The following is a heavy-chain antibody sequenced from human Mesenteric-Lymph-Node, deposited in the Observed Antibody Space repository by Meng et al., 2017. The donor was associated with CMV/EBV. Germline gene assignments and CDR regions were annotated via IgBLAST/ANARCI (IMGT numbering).Heavy chain of an antibody. CDR3: ARELFGESFHFDS. V-gene: IGHV1-2*06. D-gene: IGHD3-10*01. J-gene: IGHJ4*02. CDR2: INPHSGGT. Sequence: CKASGYTFTGYPIHWVRQAPGQGLEWMGRINPHSGGTTYPQNFQGRVTMTRDTSINTAYMELSGLKSDDTAMYYCARELFGESFHFDSWGQGTLVTVSS. CDR1: GYTFTGYP.